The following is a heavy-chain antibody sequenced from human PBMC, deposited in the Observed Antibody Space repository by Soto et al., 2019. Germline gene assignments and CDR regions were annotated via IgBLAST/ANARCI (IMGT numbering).Heavy chain of an antibody. J-gene: IGHJ4*01. CDR1: GFACSAAW. CDR2: IKSKALGGTT. D-gene: IGHD5-12*01. V-gene: IGHV3-15*07. Sequence: EVQLVDSGGDLEKPGGSLRLSCAGSGFACSAAWINWGRQAPGQELEWVGSIKSKALGGTTDFAAPVRGRFAITRDDTAKMASMQMNSLITEDTAVYYYTSDSYATITGVRFDYWGHGTLITVSS. CDR3: TSDSYATITGVRFDY.